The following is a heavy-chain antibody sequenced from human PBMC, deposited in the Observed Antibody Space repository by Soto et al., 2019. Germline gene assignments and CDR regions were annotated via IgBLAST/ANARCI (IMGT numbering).Heavy chain of an antibody. V-gene: IGHV3-23*01. Sequence: GGSLRLSXAASGFTLSSYAMSWVRQAPGKGLEWVSAISGSGGSTYYADSVKGRFTISRDNSKNTLYLQMNSLRAEDTAVYYCAKDRMEAYDFWSGNYYYGMDVWGQGTTVTVSS. CDR2: ISGSGGST. CDR3: AKDRMEAYDFWSGNYYYGMDV. D-gene: IGHD3-3*01. CDR1: GFTLSSYA. J-gene: IGHJ6*02.